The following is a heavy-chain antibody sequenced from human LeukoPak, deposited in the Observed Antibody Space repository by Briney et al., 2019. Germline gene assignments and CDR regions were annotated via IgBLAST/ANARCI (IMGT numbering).Heavy chain of an antibody. CDR1: GGSISSGDYY. CDR2: IYYSGST. CDR3: ARAPRQYYDSSGYYNRAFRH. Sequence: PSETLSLTCTVSGGSISSGDYYWSWIRQPPGKGLEWIGYIYYSGSTNYNPSLKSRVTISVDTSKNQFSLKLSSVTAADTAVYYCARAPRQYYDSSGYYNRAFRHWGQGTLVTVSS. V-gene: IGHV4-30-4*01. D-gene: IGHD3-22*01. J-gene: IGHJ4*02.